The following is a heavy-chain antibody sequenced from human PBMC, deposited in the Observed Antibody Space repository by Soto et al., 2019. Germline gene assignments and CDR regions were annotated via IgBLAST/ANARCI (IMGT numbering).Heavy chain of an antibody. CDR3: ARRVVSWSGYQELNWFDP. J-gene: IGHJ5*02. Sequence: LSLTCTVSGGSISSYYWSWIRQPPGKGLEWIGYTYYSGSTNYNPSLKSRVTISVDTSKNQFSLKLSSVTAADTAVYYCARRVVSWSGYQELNWFDPWGQGTLVTVSS. D-gene: IGHD3-3*01. V-gene: IGHV4-59*01. CDR2: TYYSGST. CDR1: GGSISSYY.